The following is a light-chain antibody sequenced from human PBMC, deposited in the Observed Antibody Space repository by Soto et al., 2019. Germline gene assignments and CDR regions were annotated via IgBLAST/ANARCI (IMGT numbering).Light chain of an antibody. CDR3: QQYGSSPLT. CDR2: GAS. CDR1: QSVSSSY. V-gene: IGKV3-20*01. J-gene: IGKJ4*01. Sequence: EIVLTQSPGTLSLSPGERATLSCRASQSVSSSYLAWYLQKPGQAPRLLMYGASSRATGIPDRFSGSGSGTDFTLTISRLEPEDFAVYYCQQYGSSPLTFGGGTTVEIK.